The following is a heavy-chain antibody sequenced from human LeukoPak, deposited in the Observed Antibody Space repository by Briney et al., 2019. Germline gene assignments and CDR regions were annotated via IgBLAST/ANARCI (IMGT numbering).Heavy chain of an antibody. D-gene: IGHD1-26*01. Sequence: ASVKVSCTASGYTFTSYYMHRVRQAPGQGLEWMGIINPSGGSTSYAQKFQGRVTMTRDTSTSTVYMELSSLRSEDTAVYYCARGLGSYVHFDYWGQGTLVTVSS. V-gene: IGHV1-46*01. J-gene: IGHJ4*02. CDR3: ARGLGSYVHFDY. CDR2: INPSGGST. CDR1: GYTFTSYY.